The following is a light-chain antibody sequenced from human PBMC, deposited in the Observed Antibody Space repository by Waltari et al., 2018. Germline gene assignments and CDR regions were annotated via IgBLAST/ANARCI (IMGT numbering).Light chain of an antibody. Sequence: DIQMTQSPSTLSASVGDRVTITCRASQSILTWLAWYQQKPGQAPRLLIYKASNLQSGVSSRFSGSGSGTEFTLTISSLQPYDFATYYCQQYNTYSPGPAFGGGTKVEIK. CDR2: KAS. V-gene: IGKV1-5*03. J-gene: IGKJ4*01. CDR3: QQYNTYSPGPA. CDR1: QSILTW.